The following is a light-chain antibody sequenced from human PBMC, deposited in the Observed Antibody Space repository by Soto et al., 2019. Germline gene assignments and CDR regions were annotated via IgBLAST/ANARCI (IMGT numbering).Light chain of an antibody. J-gene: IGKJ2*01. V-gene: IGKV3D-20*02. Sequence: EIVLTQSPGTLSLSPGERATLSCRASQSVSSSYLAWYQQKPGQAPRLLIYGASSRATGIPGRFSGSGSGTDFTLTISSLEPEDFAVYYCQQRSYWPGTFGQGTKVDIK. CDR1: QSVSSSY. CDR3: QQRSYWPGT. CDR2: GAS.